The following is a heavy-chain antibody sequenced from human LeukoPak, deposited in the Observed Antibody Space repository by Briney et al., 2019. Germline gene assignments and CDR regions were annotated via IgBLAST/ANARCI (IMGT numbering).Heavy chain of an antibody. V-gene: IGHV3-48*04. D-gene: IGHD2-15*01. J-gene: IGHJ4*02. Sequence: GGSLRLSCAASGFTFSSYSMNWVRQAPGKGLEWISYVTYNGAIMYYADSVKGRFTASRDNGKNSLYLQMNSLRAEDTAVYYCAKVLGALAVSTFIKYWGQGTLVTVSS. CDR1: GFTFSSYS. CDR2: VTYNGAIM. CDR3: AKVLGALAVSTFIKY.